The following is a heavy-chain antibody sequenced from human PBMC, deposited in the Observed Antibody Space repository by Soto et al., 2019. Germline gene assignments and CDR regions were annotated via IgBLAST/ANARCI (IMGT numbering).Heavy chain of an antibody. CDR2: IYYSGST. CDR1: GGSISSGGYY. J-gene: IGHJ3*02. CDR3: ARRITMISPWAFDI. Sequence: SETLSLTCTVSGGSISSGGYYWSWIRQHPGKGLEWIGYIYYSGSTYYNPSLKSRVTISVDTSKNQFSLKLSSVTAADTAVYYCARRITMISPWAFDIWGQGTMVTVSS. V-gene: IGHV4-31*03. D-gene: IGHD3-22*01.